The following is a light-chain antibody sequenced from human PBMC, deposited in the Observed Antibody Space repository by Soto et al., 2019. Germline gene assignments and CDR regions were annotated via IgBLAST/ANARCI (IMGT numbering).Light chain of an antibody. V-gene: IGKV3-11*01. Sequence: EISLTQSPATLSLSPGDRATLSCRASQSVSHYLAGYQQKPGQAPRLLIYDVSNRATGIPARFSGSGSGTAFTLTISSLEPEDFAVYFCQQRSEWPLCTFGQGTKLEIK. CDR1: QSVSHY. J-gene: IGKJ2*02. CDR3: QQRSEWPLCT. CDR2: DVS.